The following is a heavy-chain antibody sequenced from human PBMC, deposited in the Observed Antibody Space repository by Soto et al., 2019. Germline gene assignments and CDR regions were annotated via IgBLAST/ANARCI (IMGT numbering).Heavy chain of an antibody. J-gene: IGHJ4*02. CDR1: GYIFPGYY. D-gene: IGHD4-17*01. V-gene: IGHV1-2*02. CDR2: INPNSGGT. Sequence: ASVKVSCKASGYIFPGYYMHWARQAPGQGLEWMGWINPNSGGTNYAQKFQGRVTMTRDTSISTAFMEVSRLRSDDTAVYYCARDRATVTGNFDYWGQGTLVTVSS. CDR3: ARDRATVTGNFDY.